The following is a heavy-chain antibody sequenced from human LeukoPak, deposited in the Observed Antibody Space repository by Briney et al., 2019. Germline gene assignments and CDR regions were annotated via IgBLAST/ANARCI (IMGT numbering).Heavy chain of an antibody. J-gene: IGHJ4*02. CDR2: IYYSGST. V-gene: IGHV4-30-4*01. CDR1: GGSISSGDYY. CDR3: ARDLYGSGSSYFDY. D-gene: IGHD3-10*01. Sequence: SETLSLTCTVSGGSISSGDYYWSWIRQPPGKGLEWIGYIYYSGSTYYNPSLKIRVTISVDTSKNQFSLKLSSVPAADTAVYYCARDLYGSGSSYFDYWGQGTLVTVSS.